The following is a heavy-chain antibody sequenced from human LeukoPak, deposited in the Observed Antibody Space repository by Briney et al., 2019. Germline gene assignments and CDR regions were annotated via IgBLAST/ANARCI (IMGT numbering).Heavy chain of an antibody. CDR3: ARTGITMVRGVTHYYFDY. CDR1: GFTFSDLY. J-gene: IGHJ4*02. Sequence: PGGSLRLSCAASGFTFSDLYMDWVRQAPGKGLEWVGRTRNKANSYTTEYAASVRGRFTISRDDSKNSLYLQMNSLKIEDTAVYYCARTGITMVRGVTHYYFDYWGQGTLVTVSS. D-gene: IGHD3-10*01. CDR2: TRNKANSYTT. V-gene: IGHV3-72*01.